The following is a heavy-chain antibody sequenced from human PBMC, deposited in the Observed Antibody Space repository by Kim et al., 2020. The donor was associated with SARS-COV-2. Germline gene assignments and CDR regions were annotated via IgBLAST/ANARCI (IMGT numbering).Heavy chain of an antibody. Sequence: DSVQGRFTISRDNAKNTLHLNMNSLRAEDTAVYYCARASRVGSSLVAIAYWGQGTLVTVSS. V-gene: IGHV3-74*01. J-gene: IGHJ4*02. D-gene: IGHD6-13*01. CDR3: ARASRVGSSLVAIAY.